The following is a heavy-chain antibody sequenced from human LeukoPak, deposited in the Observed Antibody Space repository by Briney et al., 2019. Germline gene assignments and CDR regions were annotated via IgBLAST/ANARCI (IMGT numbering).Heavy chain of an antibody. CDR2: IYYSGST. D-gene: IGHD1-26*01. CDR1: GGSISSGDYY. V-gene: IGHV4-30-4*01. CDR3: AGVGATTFRNGMDV. J-gene: IGHJ6*02. Sequence: PSQTLSLTCSVSGGSISSGDYYWSWIRQPPGKGLEWIGYIYYSGSTYYNPSLKSRVTISVDTSKNQFSLKLSSVTAADTAVYYCAGVGATTFRNGMDVWGQGTTVTVSS.